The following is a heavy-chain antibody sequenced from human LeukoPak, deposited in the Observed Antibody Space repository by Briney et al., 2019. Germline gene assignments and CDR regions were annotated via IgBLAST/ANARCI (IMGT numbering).Heavy chain of an antibody. CDR3: TLELSSSYYYYMDV. Sequence: ASVKVSCKASGYTFTRYYIHWVRQAPGQGLKWMGWINPNSGGTNYAQKFQGSVTMTRDTSISTAYMELSRLRSDDTAVYYCTLELSSSYYYYMDVWGKGTTVTVSS. J-gene: IGHJ6*03. D-gene: IGHD6-6*01. CDR2: INPNSGGT. CDR1: GYTFTRYY. V-gene: IGHV1-2*02.